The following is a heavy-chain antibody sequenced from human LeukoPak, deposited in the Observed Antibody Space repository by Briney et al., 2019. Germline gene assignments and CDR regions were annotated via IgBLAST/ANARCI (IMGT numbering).Heavy chain of an antibody. CDR1: GYTFTSYD. Sequence: ASVKVSCKASGYTFTSYDINWVRQATGQGLEWMGWMNPNSGNTGYAQKFQGRVTMTRNTSISTAYMELSSLRSEDTAVYYCARASMVRGVTPFGYWGQGTLVTVSS. V-gene: IGHV1-8*01. CDR3: ARASMVRGVTPFGY. J-gene: IGHJ4*02. CDR2: MNPNSGNT. D-gene: IGHD3-10*01.